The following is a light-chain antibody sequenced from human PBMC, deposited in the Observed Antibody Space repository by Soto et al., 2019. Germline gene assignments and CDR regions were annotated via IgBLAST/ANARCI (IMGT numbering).Light chain of an antibody. J-gene: IGKJ1*01. CDR2: AAS. CDR1: QSVSSSY. V-gene: IGKV3-20*01. Sequence: EIVLTQSPGTLSLSPGERATLSCRASQSVSSSYLAWYQQKPGQAPRLLIYAASSRATGTPDRFSGSGSGTDFTLTISRLEPEDFAVYYCQQYGSSPRTFGQGTKVELK. CDR3: QQYGSSPRT.